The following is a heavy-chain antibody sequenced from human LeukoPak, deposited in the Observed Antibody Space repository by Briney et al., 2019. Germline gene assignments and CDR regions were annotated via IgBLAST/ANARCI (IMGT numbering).Heavy chain of an antibody. CDR3: ARVSGLGSYYDSSGYPDY. J-gene: IGHJ4*02. D-gene: IGHD3-22*01. CDR1: GFTFDDYG. V-gene: IGHV3-20*04. CDR2: INWNGGST. Sequence: GGSLRLSCAASGFTFDDYGMSWVRQAPGKGLEWVSGINWNGGSTGYADSVKGRFTISRDNAKNSLYLQMNSLRAEDTALYYGARVSGLGSYYDSSGYPDYWGQGTLVTVSS.